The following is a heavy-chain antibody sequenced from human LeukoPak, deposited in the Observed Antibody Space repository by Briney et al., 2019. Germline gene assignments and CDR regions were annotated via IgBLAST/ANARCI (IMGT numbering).Heavy chain of an antibody. V-gene: IGHV1-69*04. D-gene: IGHD3-22*01. CDR1: GGTFSSYA. CDR3: ARQYYYDSSGSEGN. CDR2: IIPILGIA. Sequence: SVKISCKASGGTFSSYAISWVRQAPGQGLEWMGRIIPILGIANYAQKFQGRVTITADKSTSTAYMELSSLRSEDTAVYYCARQYYYDSSGSEGNWGQGTLVTVSS. J-gene: IGHJ4*02.